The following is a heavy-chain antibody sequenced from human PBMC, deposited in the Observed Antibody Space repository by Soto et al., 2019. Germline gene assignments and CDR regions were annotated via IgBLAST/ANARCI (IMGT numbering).Heavy chain of an antibody. V-gene: IGHV1-69*05. Sequence: QVQLVQSGAEVKKPGSSVKVSCKASGGTFSSYAISWVRQAPGQGLEWMGGIIPIFGTANYAQKFQGRVTLTPDESTSTAYMELSSLRSEDTAVYYCARDHDRALAGHLAFDIWGQGTMVTVSS. CDR1: GGTFSSYA. CDR2: IIPIFGTA. J-gene: IGHJ3*02. D-gene: IGHD6-19*01. CDR3: ARDHDRALAGHLAFDI.